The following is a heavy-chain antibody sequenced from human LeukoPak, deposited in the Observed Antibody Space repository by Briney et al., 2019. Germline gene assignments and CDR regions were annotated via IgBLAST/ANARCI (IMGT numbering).Heavy chain of an antibody. Sequence: GGSLRLSCAASGFIFSTYGMTWFRQAPGRGLEWVSGISGSGLNTYYADSVKGRFTSSRDNSKNMLYLQMNRLRAEDTAVYYCAKGGGYGSGTYSEDWGQGILVTVSS. D-gene: IGHD3-10*01. CDR3: AKGGGYGSGTYSED. CDR1: GFIFSTYG. J-gene: IGHJ4*02. CDR2: ISGSGLNT. V-gene: IGHV3-23*01.